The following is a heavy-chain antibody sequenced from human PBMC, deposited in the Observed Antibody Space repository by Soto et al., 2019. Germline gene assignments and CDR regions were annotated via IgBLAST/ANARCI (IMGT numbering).Heavy chain of an antibody. J-gene: IGHJ3*02. V-gene: IGHV3-23*01. Sequence: GGSLRLSCAASGFTFSSYAMSWVRQAPGKGLEWVSAISGSGGSTYYADSGKGRFTISRDNSKNTLYLQMNSLRAEDTAVYYCEEGGVRPHDAFDIWGQGTMVTVSS. CDR3: EEGGVRPHDAFDI. CDR2: ISGSGGST. D-gene: IGHD3-10*01. CDR1: GFTFSSYA.